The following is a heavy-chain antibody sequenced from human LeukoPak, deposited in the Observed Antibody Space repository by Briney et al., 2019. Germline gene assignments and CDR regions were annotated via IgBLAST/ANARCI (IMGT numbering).Heavy chain of an antibody. CDR2: STRSSRII. V-gene: IGHV3-48*03. Sequence: RPGGSVSLFRGASGFTLSNFEMKWVRPIPGGGLEWLSFSTRSSRIIYYADSVKGRLTISRDNANNSLYHQMNSLRIEDTGIYFCARGLTIRGVISDFWGQGTLVTVSS. D-gene: IGHD3-16*02. CDR1: GFTLSNFE. J-gene: IGHJ4*02. CDR3: ARGLTIRGVISDF.